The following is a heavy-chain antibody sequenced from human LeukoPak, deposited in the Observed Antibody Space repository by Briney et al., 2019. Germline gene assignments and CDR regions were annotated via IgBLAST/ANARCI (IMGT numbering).Heavy chain of an antibody. CDR1: GFTGNIGW. Sequence: GVSLRLSCAASGFTGNIGWMTWVRQAPGKWLEWVGRIKTQIDGGTTDYAAPVKGRFTISRDDSKNTLYLQMNSLKTEDTGVYYCTTSQQLLNYAYDFWGQGTMVTVSS. CDR3: TTSQQLLNYAYDF. V-gene: IGHV3-15*01. CDR2: IKTQIDGGTT. J-gene: IGHJ3*01. D-gene: IGHD2-2*01.